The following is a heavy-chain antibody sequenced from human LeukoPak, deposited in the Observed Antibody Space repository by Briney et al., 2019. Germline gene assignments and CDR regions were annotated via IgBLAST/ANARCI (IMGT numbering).Heavy chain of an antibody. CDR1: GGSISSALYH. Sequence: SETLSLTCTVSGGSISSALYHWGWIRQPPGKNLEWLGSVYYTGSTHNNPSLKSRVPISVDTSKNQFSLNLSSVTAADTAVYYCARQEIGLRSFDPWGQGTLVTVSS. CDR3: ARQEIGLRSFDP. J-gene: IGHJ5*02. D-gene: IGHD3/OR15-3a*01. V-gene: IGHV4-39*01. CDR2: VYYTGST.